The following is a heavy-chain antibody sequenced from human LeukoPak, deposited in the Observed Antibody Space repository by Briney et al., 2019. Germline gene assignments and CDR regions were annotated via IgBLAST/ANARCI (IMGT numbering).Heavy chain of an antibody. CDR1: GFTFSSYA. CDR3: ARDPDAFDI. Sequence: GRSLRLSCAASGFTFSSYAMHWVRQAPGKGLEWVAVISYDGSNKYYADSVKGRFTISRDNSKNTLYLQMNGLRAEDTAVYYCARDPDAFDIWGQGTMVTVSS. CDR2: ISYDGSNK. J-gene: IGHJ3*02. V-gene: IGHV3-30-3*01.